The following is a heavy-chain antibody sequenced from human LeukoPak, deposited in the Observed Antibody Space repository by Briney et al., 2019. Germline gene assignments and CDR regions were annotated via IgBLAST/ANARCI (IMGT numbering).Heavy chain of an antibody. CDR2: FDPEEGET. Sequence: ASVKVSCKVSGYTLTELSMHWVRQAPGKGLEWMGGFDPEEGETIYAQKFQGRVTMTEDTSTDTAYMELSSLRSEDTAVYYCATERKSIAAPHPTGFDPWGQGTLVTVSS. CDR1: GYTLTELS. D-gene: IGHD6-6*01. V-gene: IGHV1-24*01. J-gene: IGHJ5*02. CDR3: ATERKSIAAPHPTGFDP.